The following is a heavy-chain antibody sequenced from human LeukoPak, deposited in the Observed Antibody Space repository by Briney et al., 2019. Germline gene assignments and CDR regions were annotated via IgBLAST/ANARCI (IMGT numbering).Heavy chain of an antibody. Sequence: GGSLRLSCAASGFTVSSNYMSWVRQAPGKGLEWVANIKQDGSEKYYVDSVKGRFTISRDNAKNSLYLQMNSLRAEDTAVYYCARDLLVGANDYWGQGTLVTVSS. CDR1: GFTVSSNY. D-gene: IGHD1-26*01. V-gene: IGHV3-7*01. CDR2: IKQDGSEK. J-gene: IGHJ4*02. CDR3: ARDLLVGANDY.